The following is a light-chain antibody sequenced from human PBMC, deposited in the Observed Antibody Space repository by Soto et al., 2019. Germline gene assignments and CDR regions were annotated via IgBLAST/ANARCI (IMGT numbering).Light chain of an antibody. V-gene: IGLV2-11*01. CDR3: CSYVGGVSFVL. CDR1: RRDIGGS. CDR2: DVS. Sequence: QSALTQLRSVSGSPGQSVTISCTATRRDIGGSVSWYGQDAGKAPTLLIYDVSQRAPGVPDRFSGSKSGNTASLTIFGLQAEDEADYHCCSYVGGVSFVLFGGGTKVTVL. J-gene: IGLJ2*01.